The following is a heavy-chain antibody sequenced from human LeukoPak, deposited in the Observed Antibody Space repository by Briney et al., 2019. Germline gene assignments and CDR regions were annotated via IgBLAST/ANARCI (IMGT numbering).Heavy chain of an antibody. Sequence: SETLSLTCTVSGGSISSSSYYWGWIRQPPGKGLEWIGSIYYSESTYYNPSLKSRVTISVDTSKNQFSLKLSSVTAADTAVYYCARGIVVITPYYFDYWGQGTLVTVSS. D-gene: IGHD3-22*01. V-gene: IGHV4-39*07. CDR1: GGSISSSSYY. CDR3: ARGIVVITPYYFDY. J-gene: IGHJ4*02. CDR2: IYYSEST.